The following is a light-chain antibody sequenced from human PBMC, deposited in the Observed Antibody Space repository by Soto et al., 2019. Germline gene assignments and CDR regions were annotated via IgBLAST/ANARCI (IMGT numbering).Light chain of an antibody. J-gene: IGLJ2*01. CDR3: CSYAGSYTSYVV. V-gene: IGLV2-11*01. CDR1: SSDDGGYNY. Sequence: QSALTQPRSVSGSPGQSVTISCTGTSSDDGGYNYVSWYQQHPGKAPKLMIYDVSKRPSGVPDRFSGSKSGNTASLTISGLQAEDEADYYCCSYAGSYTSYVVFGGGTKVTVL. CDR2: DVS.